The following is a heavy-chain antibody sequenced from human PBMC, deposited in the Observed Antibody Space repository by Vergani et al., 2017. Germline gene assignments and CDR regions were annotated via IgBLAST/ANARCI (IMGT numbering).Heavy chain of an antibody. CDR1: GFTFSSYG. CDR3: ARGGEYYYGSGALDY. V-gene: IGHV3-30*02. Sequence: QVQLVESGGGVVQPGGSLRLSCAASGFTFSSYGMHWVRQAPGKGLEWVAFIRYDGSNKYYADSVKGRFTISRDNSKNTLYLQMNSLRAEDTAVYYCARGGEYYYGSGALDYWGQGTLVTVSS. J-gene: IGHJ4*02. CDR2: IRYDGSNK. D-gene: IGHD3-10*01.